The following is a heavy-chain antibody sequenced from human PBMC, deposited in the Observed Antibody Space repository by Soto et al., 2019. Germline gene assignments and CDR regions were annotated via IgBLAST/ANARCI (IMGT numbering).Heavy chain of an antibody. Sequence: QVQLVQSGAEVKKPGASVKVSCKASGYTFTNYDINWVRQATGQGLEWMGWMNPKSGNTGSAQQFQGRVILTRSTSISTAYMELSSLRSEDTAVYYCVRVYGEIDYWGQGTLVTFSS. D-gene: IGHD4-17*01. J-gene: IGHJ4*02. V-gene: IGHV1-8*01. CDR1: GYTFTNYD. CDR3: VRVYGEIDY. CDR2: MNPKSGNT.